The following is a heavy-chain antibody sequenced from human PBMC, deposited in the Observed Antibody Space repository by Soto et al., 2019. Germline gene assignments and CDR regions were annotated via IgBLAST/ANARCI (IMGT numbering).Heavy chain of an antibody. CDR3: ARNSQPYGDYVYYYYYYMDV. Sequence: ASVKVSCKASGYTFTSYYMHWVRQATGQGLEWMGIINPSGGSTSYAQKFQGRVTMTRDTSTSTVYMELSSLRSEDTAVYYCARNSQPYGDYVYYYYYYMDVWGKGTTVTV. J-gene: IGHJ6*03. CDR1: GYTFTSYY. D-gene: IGHD4-17*01. V-gene: IGHV1-46*03. CDR2: INPSGGST.